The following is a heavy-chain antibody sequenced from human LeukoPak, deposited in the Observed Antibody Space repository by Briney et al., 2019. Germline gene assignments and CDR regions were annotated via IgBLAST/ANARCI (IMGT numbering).Heavy chain of an antibody. J-gene: IGHJ6*03. D-gene: IGHD3-10*01. V-gene: IGHV4-34*01. CDR1: GGSFSGYY. Sequence: PSETLPLTCAVYGGSFSGYYWSWIRQPPGKGLEWIGEINHSGSTNYNPSLKSRVTISVDTSKNQLSLKLSSVTAADTAVYYCARRGKMVQPTYYYYMDVWGKGTTVTVSS. CDR2: INHSGST. CDR3: ARRGKMVQPTYYYYMDV.